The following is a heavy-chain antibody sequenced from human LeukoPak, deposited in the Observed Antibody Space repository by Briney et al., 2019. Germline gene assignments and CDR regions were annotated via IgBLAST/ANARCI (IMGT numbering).Heavy chain of an antibody. CDR1: GFTFSSSA. V-gene: IGHV3-23*01. Sequence: GGSLRLSSAAPGFTFSSSALSWVRQAPRKGLEWVSAISGSGVSTYYADSAKGRFTISRDNSKNTRYMHKSRLRAADTAVYNSAKSVVPAAIWKWFYPWG. D-gene: IGHD2-2*02. CDR3: AKSVVPAAIWKWFYP. CDR2: ISGSGVST. J-gene: IGHJ5*02.